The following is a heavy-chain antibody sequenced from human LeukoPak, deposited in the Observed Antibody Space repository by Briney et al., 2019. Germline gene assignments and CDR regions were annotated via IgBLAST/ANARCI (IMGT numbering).Heavy chain of an antibody. D-gene: IGHD2-15*01. J-gene: IGHJ6*03. CDR3: ARQKGCSGGSCDYYYYYTDV. V-gene: IGHV5-51*01. Sequence: GESLKISCKGSGYSFTSYWIGWVRQMPGKGLEWMGIIYPGDSDTRYSPSFQGQVTISADKSISTAYLQWSSLKASDTAMYYCARQKGCSGGSCDYYYYYTDVWGKGTTVTVS. CDR1: GYSFTSYW. CDR2: IYPGDSDT.